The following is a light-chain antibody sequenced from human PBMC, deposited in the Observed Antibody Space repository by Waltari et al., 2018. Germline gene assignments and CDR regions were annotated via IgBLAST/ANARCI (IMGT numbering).Light chain of an antibody. CDR2: DVT. CDR3: SSQTLDGLVL. V-gene: IGLV2-14*03. J-gene: IGLJ2*01. Sequence: QSALTQPASVSGCPGQSITISCSGVGSAVVASDYVSWHQHHPGKAPQVIIYDVTNRPSGVSDRFSASKSANTASLTISRLQPEDEADYYCSSQTLDGLVLFGGGTRLTVL. CDR1: GSAVVASDY.